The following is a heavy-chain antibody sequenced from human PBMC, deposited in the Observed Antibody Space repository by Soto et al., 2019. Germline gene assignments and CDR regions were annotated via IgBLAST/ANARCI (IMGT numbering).Heavy chain of an antibody. J-gene: IGHJ4*02. CDR1: GFTFSSYS. Sequence: EVQLVESGGGLVQPGGSLRLSCAASGFTFSSYSMNWVRQAPGKGLEWVSYISSSSSTIYYADSVKGRFTISRDNAKNSLYLQMNSLRAEDTAVYYCARDLNDGLFDYWRQGTLVTVSS. CDR2: ISSSSSTI. D-gene: IGHD1-1*01. V-gene: IGHV3-48*01. CDR3: ARDLNDGLFDY.